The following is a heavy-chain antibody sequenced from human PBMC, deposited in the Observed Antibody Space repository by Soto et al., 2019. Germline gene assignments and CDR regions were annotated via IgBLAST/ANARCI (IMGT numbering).Heavy chain of an antibody. V-gene: IGHV1-3*01. CDR3: ARFSYSSSFLYYYGMDV. CDR1: GYTFTSYA. CDR2: INAGNGNT. D-gene: IGHD6-6*01. Sequence: GASVKVSFKASGYTFTSYAMHWVRQAPGQRLEWMGWINAGNGNTKYSQKFQGRVTITRDTSASTAYMELSSLRSEDTAVYYCARFSYSSSFLYYYGMDVWGQGTTVTVSS. J-gene: IGHJ6*02.